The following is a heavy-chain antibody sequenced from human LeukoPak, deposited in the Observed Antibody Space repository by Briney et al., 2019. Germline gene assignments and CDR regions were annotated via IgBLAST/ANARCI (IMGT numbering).Heavy chain of an antibody. CDR3: ARLRGYSDY. J-gene: IGHJ4*02. CDR1: GGSISSSNW. Sequence: SGTLSLTCAVSGGSISSSNWWSWVRQPPGKGLEWIGYIYYSGSTNYNPSLKSRVTISVDTSKNQFSLKLSSVTAADTAVYYCARLRGYSDYWGQGTLVTVSS. V-gene: IGHV4-4*02. CDR2: IYYSGST. D-gene: IGHD5-12*01.